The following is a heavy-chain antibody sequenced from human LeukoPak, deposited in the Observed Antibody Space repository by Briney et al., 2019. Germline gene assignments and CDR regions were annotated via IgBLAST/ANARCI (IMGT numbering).Heavy chain of an antibody. D-gene: IGHD2-15*01. J-gene: IGHJ4*02. Sequence: PGGSLRLSCAASGFTFGAFSMNWVRHIPGRGLEWVANINGRGFTIHYADSIKGRFTISRDNTKNSLDLQMSDLRAEDTGLYYCARDQPSVGWGFDSWGRGTLVIVSS. CDR2: INGRGFTI. CDR1: GFTFGAFS. CDR3: ARDQPSVGWGFDS. V-gene: IGHV3-48*04.